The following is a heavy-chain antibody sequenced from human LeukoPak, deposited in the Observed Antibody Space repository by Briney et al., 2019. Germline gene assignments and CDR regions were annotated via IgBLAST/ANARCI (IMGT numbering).Heavy chain of an antibody. CDR2: IYTSGST. V-gene: IGHV4-4*07. D-gene: IGHD3-10*01. J-gene: IGHJ4*02. CDR1: GGSISSYY. CDR3: ASVIRGGYSYYFDY. Sequence: PSETLSLTCTVSGGSISSYYWSWIRQPAGKGLEWIGRIYTSGSTNYNPSLKSRVTMSVDTSKNQFSLKLSSVTAADTAVYYCASVIRGGYSYYFDYWGQGTLVTVSS.